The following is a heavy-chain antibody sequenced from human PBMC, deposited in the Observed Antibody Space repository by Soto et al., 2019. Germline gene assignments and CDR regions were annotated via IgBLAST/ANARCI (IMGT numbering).Heavy chain of an antibody. D-gene: IGHD1-26*01. CDR2: ISYDGSDK. Sequence: QVQLVESGGGGVQPGRSLRLSCAASGFPFTSYGMHWVREVPDKGLECVAIISYDGSDKYYEDSVKGRFTKSKDNSKNTLYLQINSLRPEDTVLYYRVGSQHYFDYRGQGTLVIVSS. J-gene: IGHJ4*02. CDR3: VGSQHYFDY. CDR1: GFPFTSYG. V-gene: IGHV3-30*03.